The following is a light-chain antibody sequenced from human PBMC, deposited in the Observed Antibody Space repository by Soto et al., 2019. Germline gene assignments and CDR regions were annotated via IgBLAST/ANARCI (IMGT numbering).Light chain of an antibody. J-gene: IGKJ1*01. CDR1: HTISTW. CDR2: EAS. Sequence: DIQLTQSPSTLSASVGDRVTITCRASHTISTWLAWYQQKPGKAPTLLIYEASRLGTGVPSRFSGSGSGTEFSPTSSSLQADDSATYYCQQYNTFSTFGHGTKVEI. V-gene: IGKV1-5*03. CDR3: QQYNTFST.